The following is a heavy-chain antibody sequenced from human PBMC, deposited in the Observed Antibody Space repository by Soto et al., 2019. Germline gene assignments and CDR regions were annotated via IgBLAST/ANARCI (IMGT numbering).Heavy chain of an antibody. Sequence: GSLRLSCVASGFTFNSYAMTWVRQAPGRGLEWVSGMTHSGTSTYYAASVKGRFTISRDNSKNTLYLQMNSLRAEDTAVYYCAKYGGSTPYYYYGMDVWGQGTTVTVSS. CDR3: AKYGGSTPYYYYGMDV. D-gene: IGHD4-17*01. CDR1: GFTFNSYA. J-gene: IGHJ6*02. CDR2: MTHSGTST. V-gene: IGHV3-23*01.